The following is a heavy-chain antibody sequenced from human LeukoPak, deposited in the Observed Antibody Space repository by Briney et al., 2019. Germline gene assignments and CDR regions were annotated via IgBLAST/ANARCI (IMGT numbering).Heavy chain of an antibody. CDR1: GFTFSFYW. CDR3: VRDLGFATFDN. J-gene: IGHJ4*02. Sequence: GGSLRLSCAASGFTFSFYWMSWVRQAPGKGLERVANMNRDGSEINYVDSVRGRFTISRDNAKHSVYLQMNSLRAEDTAVYFCVRDLGFATFDNWGQGTLVTVSS. V-gene: IGHV3-7*01. D-gene: IGHD1-26*01. CDR2: MNRDGSEI.